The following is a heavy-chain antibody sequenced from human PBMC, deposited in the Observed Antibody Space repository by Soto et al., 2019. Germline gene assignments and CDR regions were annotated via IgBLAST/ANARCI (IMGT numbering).Heavy chain of an antibody. J-gene: IGHJ4*02. Sequence: TSETLSLTCTVSGGSISSSSYYWGWIRQPPGKGLEWIGSIYYSGSTYYNPSLKSRVTISVDTSKNQFSLKLSSVTAADTAVYYCARHDSYYDFWSGYYNGPLDYWGQGTLVTVSS. CDR1: GGSISSSSYY. CDR3: ARHDSYYDFWSGYYNGPLDY. CDR2: IYYSGST. D-gene: IGHD3-3*01. V-gene: IGHV4-39*01.